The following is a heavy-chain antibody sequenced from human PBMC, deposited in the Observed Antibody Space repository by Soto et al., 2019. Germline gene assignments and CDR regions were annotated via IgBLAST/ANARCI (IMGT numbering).Heavy chain of an antibody. CDR1: GGTLSGYA. D-gene: IGHD3-22*01. Sequence: VQLVQSGAEVKKPGSSVKVSCKASGGTLSGYAITWVRQAPGHGLEWIGGSIPIFGTPTYAPQFQGRVTIAADESTSTTYMELSGLRSEDTAVYYCARGDSPYYYDSSGYYNDFWGQGPLVTVSS. CDR2: SIPIFGTP. CDR3: ARGDSPYYYDSSGYYNDF. J-gene: IGHJ4*02. V-gene: IGHV1-69*01.